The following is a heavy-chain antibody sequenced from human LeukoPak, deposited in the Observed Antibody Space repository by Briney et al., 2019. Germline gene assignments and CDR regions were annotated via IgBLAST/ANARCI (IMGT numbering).Heavy chain of an antibody. Sequence: ASVKVSCKASGYTFTNHYMHWVRQAPGQGLEWMGIINPSGGSTSYAQKFQGRVTMTRDTSTSTVYMELSSLRSEDTAVYYCASSTYYYDSSGYRVNWFDPWGQGTLVTVSS. CDR3: ASSTYYYDSSGYRVNWFDP. CDR1: GYTFTNHY. V-gene: IGHV1-46*01. D-gene: IGHD3-22*01. CDR2: INPSGGST. J-gene: IGHJ5*02.